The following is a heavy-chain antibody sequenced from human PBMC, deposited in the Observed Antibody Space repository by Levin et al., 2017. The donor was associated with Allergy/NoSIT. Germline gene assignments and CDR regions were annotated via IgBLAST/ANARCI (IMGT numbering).Heavy chain of an antibody. V-gene: IGHV3-30-3*01. D-gene: IGHD2/OR15-2a*01. CDR1: GFTFNTYA. Sequence: QTGGSLRLSCAASGFTFNTYAMHWVRQAPGKGLEWVAVTSSDGSNKYYEESVRGRFTISRDNSRNILYLQMNSLRAEDTALYYCARDPRIIQEARNYFDGWGQGTLVTVSS. CDR2: TSSDGSNK. J-gene: IGHJ4*02. CDR3: ARDPRIIQEARNYFDG.